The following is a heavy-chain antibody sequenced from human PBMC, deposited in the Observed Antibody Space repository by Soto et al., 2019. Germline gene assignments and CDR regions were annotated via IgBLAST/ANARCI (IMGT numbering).Heavy chain of an antibody. V-gene: IGHV4-59*08. D-gene: IGHD4-17*01. CDR2: IYYSGST. CDR1: GGSISSYY. J-gene: IGHJ4*02. CDR3: ARHAFDYGEGYYFDY. Sequence: PWETLSLTCTVSGGSISSYYWSWIRQPPGKGLEWIGYIYYSGSTNYNPSLKSRVTISVDTSKNQFSLKLSSVTAAGTAVYYCARHAFDYGEGYYFDYWCPGTLVTVSS.